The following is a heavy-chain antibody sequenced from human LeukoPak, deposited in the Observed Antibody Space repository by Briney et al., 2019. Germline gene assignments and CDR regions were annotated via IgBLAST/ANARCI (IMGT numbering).Heavy chain of an antibody. J-gene: IGHJ4*02. D-gene: IGHD5-12*01. CDR2: ISGDGGST. V-gene: IGHV3-43*02. Sequence: GGSLRLSCAASGFTFDDYAVHWVRQAPGKGLEWVSLISGDGGSTYYADSVKGRFTISRDNSKNSLYLQMNSLRTEDTALYYCAKDRGYSGYGQNFNYWGQGTLVTVSS. CDR1: GFTFDDYA. CDR3: AKDRGYSGYGQNFNY.